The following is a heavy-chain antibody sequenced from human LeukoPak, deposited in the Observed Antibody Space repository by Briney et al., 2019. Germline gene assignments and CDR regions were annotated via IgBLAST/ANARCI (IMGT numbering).Heavy chain of an antibody. CDR2: ISYDGSNK. CDR3: ARGAIFGVVIIYYGMDV. Sequence: PGGSLRLSCAASGFTFSSYAMHRVRQAPGKGLEWVAVISYDGSNKYYADSVKGRFTISRDNSKNTLYLQMNSLRAEDTAVYYCARGAIFGVVIIYYGMDVWGQGTTVTVSS. V-gene: IGHV3-30-3*01. D-gene: IGHD3-3*01. J-gene: IGHJ6*02. CDR1: GFTFSSYA.